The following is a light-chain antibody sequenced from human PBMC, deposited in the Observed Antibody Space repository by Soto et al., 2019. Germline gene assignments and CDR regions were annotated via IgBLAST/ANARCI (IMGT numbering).Light chain of an antibody. J-gene: IGKJ1*01. CDR2: DTS. V-gene: IGKV3-11*01. Sequence: EIVLTQSPATLLLSTGERATLSCRASQTVSSKLAWYQHKPGQAPRFLIYDTSNRATGIPARFSGSGSGTDFTLTIISRVPEEFAVYYCHQRKSWPRTFGQGTKVDIK. CDR1: QTVSSK. CDR3: HQRKSWPRT.